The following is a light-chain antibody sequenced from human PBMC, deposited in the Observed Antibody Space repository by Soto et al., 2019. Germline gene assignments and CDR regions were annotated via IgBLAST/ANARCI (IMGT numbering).Light chain of an antibody. CDR3: XSYDSSLSGSRV. V-gene: IGLV1-40*01. Sequence: QSVLTQPPSMSGAPGQRVTISCTGSSSNIGAGYDVHWYQQLPGTAPKLLIYGNSNRPSGVPDRFSGSKSGTSASLAITGLQAEDXXXXXXXSYDSSLSGSRVFGTGTKVTVL. J-gene: IGLJ1*01. CDR2: GNS. CDR1: SSNIGAGYD.